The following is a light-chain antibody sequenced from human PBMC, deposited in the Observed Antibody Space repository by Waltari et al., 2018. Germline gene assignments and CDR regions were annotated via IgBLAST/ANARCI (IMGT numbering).Light chain of an antibody. Sequence: QSVLTQPPSASGTPGQGVTISCSGTSSNIGSTYVCWYQQLPGTTPKLLIYKNGQRPSGVAARFSGCKSGTSASLAVSGHRSEDEADYYCAAWDDSLSGPVFGGGTKLTVL. CDR2: KNG. CDR3: AAWDDSLSGPV. J-gene: IGLJ2*01. V-gene: IGLV1-47*01. CDR1: SSNIGSTY.